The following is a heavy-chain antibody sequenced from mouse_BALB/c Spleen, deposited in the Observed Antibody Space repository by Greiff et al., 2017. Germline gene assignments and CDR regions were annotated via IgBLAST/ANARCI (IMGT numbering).Heavy chain of an antibody. Sequence: DVKLVESGGGLVKPGGSLKLSCAASGFTFSSYAMSWVRQTPEKRLEWVASISSGGSTYYPDSVKGRFTISRDNARNILYLQMSSLRSEDTAMYYCARAGNYRYDVPFDYWGQGTTLTVSS. CDR2: ISSGGST. CDR1: GFTFSSYA. J-gene: IGHJ2*01. CDR3: ARAGNYRYDVPFDY. V-gene: IGHV5-6-5*01. D-gene: IGHD2-14*01.